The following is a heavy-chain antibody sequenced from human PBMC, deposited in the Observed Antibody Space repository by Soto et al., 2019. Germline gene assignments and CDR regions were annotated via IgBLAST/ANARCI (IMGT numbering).Heavy chain of an antibody. CDR3: ARRRIDCSGGSCYSLPWFDP. CDR2: IYYSGST. D-gene: IGHD2-15*01. J-gene: IGHJ5*02. Sequence: ETLSLTCTVSGGSISSYYWSWIRQPPGKGLEWIGYIYYSGSTNYNPSLKSRVTISVDTSKNQFSLKLSSVTAADTAVYYCARRRIDCSGGSCYSLPWFDPWGQGTLVTVSS. CDR1: GGSISSYY. V-gene: IGHV4-59*01.